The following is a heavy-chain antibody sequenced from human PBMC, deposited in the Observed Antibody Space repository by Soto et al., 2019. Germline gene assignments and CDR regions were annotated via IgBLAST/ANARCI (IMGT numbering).Heavy chain of an antibody. J-gene: IGHJ5*02. CDR2: IIPIFGTA. Sequence: GXSLKVSCKASAGTFSSYAISWVRQAPGQGLEWMGGIIPIFGTANYAQKFQGRVTITADESTSTAYMELSSLRSEDTAVYYCASAADGTGTYNWFDPWGQGTLVTASS. V-gene: IGHV1-69*13. CDR3: ASAADGTGTYNWFDP. CDR1: AGTFSSYA. D-gene: IGHD6-13*01.